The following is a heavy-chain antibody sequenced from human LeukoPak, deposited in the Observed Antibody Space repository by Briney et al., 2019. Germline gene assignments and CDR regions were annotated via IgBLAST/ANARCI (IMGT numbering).Heavy chain of an antibody. V-gene: IGHV4-39*01. D-gene: IGHD4-17*01. CDR1: GGSISSSSYF. CDR2: IFYSGST. CDR3: ARQMNTVTADY. J-gene: IGHJ4*02. Sequence: PSGTLSLTCTVSGGSISSSSYFWGWIRQPPGKGLEWIGSIFYSGSTYYNPSLNSRVTISIDTSKNQFSLRLSSVTAADTAVYYCARQMNTVTADYWGQGTLVIVSS.